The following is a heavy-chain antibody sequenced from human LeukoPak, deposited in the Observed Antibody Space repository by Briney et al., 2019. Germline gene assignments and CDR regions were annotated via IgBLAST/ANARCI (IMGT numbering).Heavy chain of an antibody. CDR1: GYSFTSYW. Sequence: GESLQISCQGSGYSFTSYWIGWVRQLPGKGLEWMGIIYPGDSDTRYSPSFQGQVTISADKSISTAYLQWSSLKASDTAMYYCARLVGYCSSTSCYGNGMDVWGQGTTVTVSS. CDR2: IYPGDSDT. CDR3: ARLVGYCSSTSCYGNGMDV. V-gene: IGHV5-51*01. D-gene: IGHD2-2*01. J-gene: IGHJ6*02.